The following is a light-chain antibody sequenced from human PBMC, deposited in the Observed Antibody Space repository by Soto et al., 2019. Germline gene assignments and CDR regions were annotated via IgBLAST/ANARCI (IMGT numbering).Light chain of an antibody. CDR2: GAS. Sequence: EIVMTQSPATLSVSPGETATLSCRASQSVSSYLAWYQQKTGQAPRLLIYGASTRATGIPDRLSGSGSGTDFTLTISRLQSEDFAVYYCQKYNNWPGTCGQGTQVDIK. CDR3: QKYNNWPGT. J-gene: IGKJ1*01. CDR1: QSVSSY. V-gene: IGKV3-15*01.